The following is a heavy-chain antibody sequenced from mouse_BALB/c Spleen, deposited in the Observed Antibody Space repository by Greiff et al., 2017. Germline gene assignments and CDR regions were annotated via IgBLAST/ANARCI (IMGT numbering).Heavy chain of an antibody. CDR1: GYSFTSYW. CDR2: IDPSDSET. Sequence: VKLQQSGPQLVRPGASVKISCKASGYSFTSYWMHWVKQRPGQGLEWIGMIDPSDSETRLNQKFKDKATLTVDKSSSTAYMQLSSPTSEDSAVYYCARLLRLQGFAYWGQGTLVTVSA. D-gene: IGHD1-2*01. J-gene: IGHJ3*01. V-gene: IGHV1S126*01. CDR3: ARLLRLQGFAY.